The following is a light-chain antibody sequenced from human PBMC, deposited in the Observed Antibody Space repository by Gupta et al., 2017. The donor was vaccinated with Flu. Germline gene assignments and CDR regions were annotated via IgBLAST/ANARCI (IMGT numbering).Light chain of an antibody. Sequence: QSVLTQPPSASGTPGQRVTIPCSGPRPNIGRNPVDWYQHRTGSTPNLLVYRNNQRPSGVPDRFSGSKSGTSASLGITGLQSEDEADYYCAGWDDSRNGYVFGPGTKVTVV. V-gene: IGLV1-44*01. CDR2: RNN. J-gene: IGLJ1*01. CDR3: AGWDDSRNGYV. CDR1: RPNIGRNP.